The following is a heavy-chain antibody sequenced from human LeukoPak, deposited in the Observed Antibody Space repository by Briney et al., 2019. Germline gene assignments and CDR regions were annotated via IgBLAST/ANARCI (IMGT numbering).Heavy chain of an antibody. CDR3: ATELPRGSTGYSPGYYGMDV. Sequence: GGSLRLSCAASGFTFSSYGMHWVRQAPGKGLEWVAVISYDGSNKYYADSVKGRFTISRDNSKNTLYLPMNSLRAEDTAVYYCATELPRGSTGYSPGYYGMDVWGQGTTVTVSS. D-gene: IGHD5-12*01. CDR2: ISYDGSNK. CDR1: GFTFSSYG. V-gene: IGHV3-30*03. J-gene: IGHJ6*02.